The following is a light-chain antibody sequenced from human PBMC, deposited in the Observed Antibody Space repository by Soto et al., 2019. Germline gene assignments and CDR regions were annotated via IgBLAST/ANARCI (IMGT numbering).Light chain of an antibody. Sequence: SALTQPPSASGSPGQSVTISCTGTSSDVGGYNYVSWYQQHPGKAPKLMIYEVSKRPSGVPDRFSGSKSGNTASLTVSGLQAEDEADYYCSSYAGSSLLVFGGGTKLTVL. CDR2: EVS. CDR1: SSDVGGYNY. V-gene: IGLV2-8*01. J-gene: IGLJ3*02. CDR3: SSYAGSSLLV.